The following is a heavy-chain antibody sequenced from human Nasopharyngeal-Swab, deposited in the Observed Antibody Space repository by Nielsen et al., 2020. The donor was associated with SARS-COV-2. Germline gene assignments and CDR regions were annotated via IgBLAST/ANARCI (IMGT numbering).Heavy chain of an antibody. D-gene: IGHD6-13*01. J-gene: IGHJ6*02. CDR1: GGSFSGYY. CDR2: ISHSGST. Sequence: GSLRLSCAVYGGSFSGYYWSWIRQPPGKGLEWIGEISHSGSTNYSPSLKSRVTISVDTSKNQFSLKLSSVTAADTAVYYCASSSSWAIYYYGMDVWGQGTTVTVSS. V-gene: IGHV4-34*01. CDR3: ASSSSWAIYYYGMDV.